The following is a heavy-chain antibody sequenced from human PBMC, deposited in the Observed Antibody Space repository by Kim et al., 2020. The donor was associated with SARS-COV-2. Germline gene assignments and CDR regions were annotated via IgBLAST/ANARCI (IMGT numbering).Heavy chain of an antibody. V-gene: IGHV4-34*13. CDR3: ARIQFRFGNKPYYFDY. Sequence: SLKGRVTISVDTSKNQFSLKLSSVTAADTAVYYCARIQFRFGNKPYYFDYWGQGTLVTVSS. D-gene: IGHD3-10*01. J-gene: IGHJ4*02.